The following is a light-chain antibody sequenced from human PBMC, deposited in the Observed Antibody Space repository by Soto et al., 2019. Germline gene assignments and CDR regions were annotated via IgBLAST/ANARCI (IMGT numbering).Light chain of an antibody. J-gene: IGLJ1*01. CDR2: GNG. Sequence: QAVLTQPPSVSGAPGQRVTISCTWGSSNYDVHWYHQLPGTAPKLLIYGNGNRPSGVPDRFSGSKSGTSASLAITGLQAEDEADYYCQSYDSSLSGYVFGSGTKVTVL. CDR3: QSYDSSLSGYV. CDR1: SSNYD. V-gene: IGLV1-40*01.